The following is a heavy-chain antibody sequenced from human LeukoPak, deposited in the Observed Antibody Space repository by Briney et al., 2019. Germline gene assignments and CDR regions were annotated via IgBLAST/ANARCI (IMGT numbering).Heavy chain of an antibody. V-gene: IGHV3-30*03. CDR1: GFTFSTYG. CDR3: ARAHLGSYYGSANYGMDV. Sequence: GGSLRLSCAASGFTFSTYGMHWVRQAPGKGLEWVALISYDGSDKYYADSVKGRFTISRDNSKNTLYLQMNSLRDEDTAVYYCARAHLGSYYGSANYGMDVWGQGTTVTVSS. CDR2: ISYDGSDK. J-gene: IGHJ6*02. D-gene: IGHD3-10*01.